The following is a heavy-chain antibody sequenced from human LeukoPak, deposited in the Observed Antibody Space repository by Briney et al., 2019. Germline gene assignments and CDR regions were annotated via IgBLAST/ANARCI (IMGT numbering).Heavy chain of an antibody. CDR2: ISSSSSYI. CDR3: AAPYCSSTSCYTVLAYYGMDV. V-gene: IGHV3-21*01. D-gene: IGHD2-2*02. J-gene: IGHJ6*02. CDR1: GFTFSSYS. Sequence: GGSLRLSCAASGFTFSSYSMNWVRQAPGKGLEWVSSISSSSSYIYYADSVKGRFTISRDNAKNSLYLQMNSLRAEDTAVYYCAAPYCSSTSCYTVLAYYGMDVWGQGTTVTVSS.